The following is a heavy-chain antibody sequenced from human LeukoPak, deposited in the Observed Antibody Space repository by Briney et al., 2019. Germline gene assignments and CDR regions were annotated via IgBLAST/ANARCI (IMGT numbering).Heavy chain of an antibody. D-gene: IGHD5-12*01. CDR1: GGSFSGYY. Sequence: SETLSLTCAVYGGSFSGYYWSWIRQPPGKGLEWIGEINHSGSTNYNPSLKGRVTISVDTSKNQFSLKLSSVTAADTAVYYCARADGRGYDYLDYWGQGTLVTVSS. V-gene: IGHV4-34*01. J-gene: IGHJ4*02. CDR3: ARADGRGYDYLDY. CDR2: INHSGST.